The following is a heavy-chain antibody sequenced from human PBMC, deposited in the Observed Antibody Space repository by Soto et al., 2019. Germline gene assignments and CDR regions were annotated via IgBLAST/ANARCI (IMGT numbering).Heavy chain of an antibody. J-gene: IGHJ4*02. Sequence: GASVKVSCKTSGYTFSGFYIHWVRQAPGQGLESMRWIYPDSGGTDYAQKFQGRVTMTRDTSISTAYTELSRLRSDDTAVYYCRVTGVSEVDYWGQGTLVTVSS. CDR1: GYTFSGFY. D-gene: IGHD2-8*01. CDR2: IYPDSGGT. V-gene: IGHV1-2*02. CDR3: RVTGVSEVDY.